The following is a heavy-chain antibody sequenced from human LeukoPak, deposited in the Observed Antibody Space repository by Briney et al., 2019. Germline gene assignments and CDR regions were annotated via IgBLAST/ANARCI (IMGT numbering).Heavy chain of an antibody. CDR3: ATTYGDYGGRRGDAFDI. Sequence: PSETLSLTCTVSGGSISSYYWSWIRQPPGKGLEWIGYIYYSGSTNYNPSLKSRVTISVDTSKNQFSLKLSSVTAADTAVYYCATTYGDYGGRRGDAFDIWGQGTMATVSS. CDR1: GGSISSYY. V-gene: IGHV4-59*01. CDR2: IYYSGST. D-gene: IGHD4-17*01. J-gene: IGHJ3*02.